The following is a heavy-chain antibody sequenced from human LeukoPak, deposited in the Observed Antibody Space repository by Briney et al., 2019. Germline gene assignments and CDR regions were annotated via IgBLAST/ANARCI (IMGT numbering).Heavy chain of an antibody. D-gene: IGHD1-26*01. J-gene: IGHJ4*02. CDR1: GYTFTSYD. Sequence: ASVKVSCKASGYTFTSYDINWVRQATGQGLEWMGWMNPNSGNTGYAQKFQGRVTMTRNTSISTAYMELSSLRSEDTAVYYCARDLSGWELQEYWGQGTLVTVSS. CDR2: MNPNSGNT. V-gene: IGHV1-8*01. CDR3: ARDLSGWELQEY.